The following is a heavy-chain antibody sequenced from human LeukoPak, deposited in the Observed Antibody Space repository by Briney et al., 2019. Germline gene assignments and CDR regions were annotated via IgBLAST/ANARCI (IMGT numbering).Heavy chain of an antibody. J-gene: IGHJ4*02. CDR1: GGSFSGFF. CDR3: ARGRIPDDSGSRGDYFDY. V-gene: IGHV4-34*01. Sequence: SETLSLTCAVYGGSFSGFFWTWIRQPPGKGLEWIGEINHSAGTNYNPSLKSRVTISIDTSKNQFPLKVDSVTAADTAVYYCARGRIPDDSGSRGDYFDYWGQGTLVTVSS. D-gene: IGHD3-10*01. CDR2: INHSAGT.